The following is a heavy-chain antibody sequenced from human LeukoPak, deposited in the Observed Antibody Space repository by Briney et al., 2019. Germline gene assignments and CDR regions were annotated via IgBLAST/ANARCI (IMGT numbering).Heavy chain of an antibody. D-gene: IGHD3-22*01. CDR3: ARAGDSSCPEFDY. CDR1: GYTFTGYY. V-gene: IGHV1-2*02. J-gene: IGHJ4*02. Sequence: SSVKVSCKASGYTFTGYYMHWVRQAPGQGLEWMGWINPNSGGTNYAQKFQGRVTMTRDTSISTAYMELSRLRSDDTAMYYCARAGDSSCPEFDYWGQGTLVTVSS. CDR2: INPNSGGT.